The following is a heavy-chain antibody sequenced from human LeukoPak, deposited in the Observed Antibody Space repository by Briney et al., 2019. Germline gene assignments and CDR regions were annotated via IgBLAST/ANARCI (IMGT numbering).Heavy chain of an antibody. J-gene: IGHJ4*02. Sequence: ASVKVSCKASGGTFSSYAISWVRQAPGQGLEWMGGIIPIFGTANYAQKFQGRVTITADESTSTAYMELSSLRSEDTAVYYCARGRGYDILTGSEDWGQGTLVTVSS. CDR3: ARGRGYDILTGSED. V-gene: IGHV1-69*13. CDR2: IIPIFGTA. D-gene: IGHD3-9*01. CDR1: GGTFSSYA.